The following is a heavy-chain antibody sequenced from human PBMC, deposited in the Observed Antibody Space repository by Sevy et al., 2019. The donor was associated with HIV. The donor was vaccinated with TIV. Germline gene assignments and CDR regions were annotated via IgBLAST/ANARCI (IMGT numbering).Heavy chain of an antibody. Sequence: GGSLRLSCAASGFTFSSYGMHWVRQAPGKGLEWVAVIWYDGSNKYYADSVKGQFTISRDNSKNTLYLQMNSLRAEDTAVYYCARGVPTYYDFWSGYYTGQNYYYGMDVWGQGTTVTVSS. V-gene: IGHV3-33*01. CDR1: GFTFSSYG. J-gene: IGHJ6*02. D-gene: IGHD3-3*01. CDR2: IWYDGSNK. CDR3: ARGVPTYYDFWSGYYTGQNYYYGMDV.